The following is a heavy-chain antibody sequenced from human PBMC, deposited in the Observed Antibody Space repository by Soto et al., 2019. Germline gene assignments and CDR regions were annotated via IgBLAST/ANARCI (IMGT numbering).Heavy chain of an antibody. CDR3: ARGDRDYYFDY. J-gene: IGHJ4*02. CDR1: GGSVSSSSYY. D-gene: IGHD3-10*01. V-gene: IGHV4-39*07. Sequence: TLSLTCTVSGGSVSSSSYYWGWVRQPPGKGLEWIGSVYYSGSTYYNPSLESRVTISVDTSKNQFSLKLSSVTAADTAVYYCARGDRDYYFDYWGQGTLVTVSS. CDR2: VYYSGST.